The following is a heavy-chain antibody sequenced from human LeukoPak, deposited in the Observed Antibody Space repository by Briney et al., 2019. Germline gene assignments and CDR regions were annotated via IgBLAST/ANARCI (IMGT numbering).Heavy chain of an antibody. J-gene: IGHJ4*02. D-gene: IGHD5-24*01. CDR2: IYSGVST. V-gene: IGHV3-53*01. Sequence: GGSLRLSCAASGFTVSSNYMSWVRQAPGKGLEWVSVIYSGVSTYYADSVKGRFTISRDNSKNTLYLQMNSLRAEDTAVYYCAKSGYNRFDYWGQGTLLTVSS. CDR3: AKSGYNRFDY. CDR1: GFTVSSNY.